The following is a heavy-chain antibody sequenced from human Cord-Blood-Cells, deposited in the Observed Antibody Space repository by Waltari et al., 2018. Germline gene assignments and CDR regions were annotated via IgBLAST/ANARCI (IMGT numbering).Heavy chain of an antibody. Sequence: EVQLLESGGGLVQPGGSLRLSCAASGFTFSSYAMSWVRQAPGKGLEWVSAISGSGSSTYYADSVKGRFTISRDNSKNTLYLQMNSLRAEDTAVYYCATTGPGGNWYFDLWGRGTLVTVSS. CDR3: ATTGPGGNWYFDL. V-gene: IGHV3-23*01. D-gene: IGHD1-1*01. CDR2: ISGSGSST. J-gene: IGHJ2*01. CDR1: GFTFSSYA.